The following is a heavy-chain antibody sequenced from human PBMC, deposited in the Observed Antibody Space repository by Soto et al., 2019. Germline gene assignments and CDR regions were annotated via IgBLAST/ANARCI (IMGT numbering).Heavy chain of an antibody. CDR2: IWYDGSNK. D-gene: IGHD1-26*01. V-gene: IGHV3-33*01. Sequence: QVQLVESGGGVVQPGRSLRLSCAASGFTFSSYGMHWVRQAPGKGLEWVAVIWYDGSNKYYADSVKGRFTISRDNSKHPLYLQRNSLRAEDTAVYYCAGDGGSYPNWFDPWGQGTLVTVSS. CDR3: AGDGGSYPNWFDP. CDR1: GFTFSSYG. J-gene: IGHJ5*02.